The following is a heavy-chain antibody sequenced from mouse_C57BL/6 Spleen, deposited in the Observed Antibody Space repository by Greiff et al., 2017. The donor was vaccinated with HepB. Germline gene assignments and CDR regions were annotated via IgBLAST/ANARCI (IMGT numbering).Heavy chain of an antibody. D-gene: IGHD2-5*01. J-gene: IGHJ4*01. CDR2: ISDGGSYT. Sequence: DVKLVESGGGLVKPGGSLKLSCAASGFTFSSYAMSWVRQTPEKRLEWVATISDGGSYTYYPDNVKGRFTISRDNAKNNLYLQMSHLKSEDTAMYYCASHYSNYEGGAMDYWGQGTSVTVSS. CDR1: GFTFSSYA. CDR3: ASHYSNYEGGAMDY. V-gene: IGHV5-4*03.